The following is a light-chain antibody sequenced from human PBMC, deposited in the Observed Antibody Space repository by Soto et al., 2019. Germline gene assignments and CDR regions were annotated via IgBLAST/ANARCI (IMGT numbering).Light chain of an antibody. Sequence: EIVITQSPATLSVSPGQRATLSCRASQTVTSNLAWYQQKPGQAPRLLTYGASTRATGIPARFSGSGSGTEFTLTISRLEPEDFAVFYCQQYGSSPLTFGQGTKVDIK. CDR2: GAS. V-gene: IGKV3-15*01. J-gene: IGKJ1*01. CDR3: QQYGSSPLT. CDR1: QTVTSN.